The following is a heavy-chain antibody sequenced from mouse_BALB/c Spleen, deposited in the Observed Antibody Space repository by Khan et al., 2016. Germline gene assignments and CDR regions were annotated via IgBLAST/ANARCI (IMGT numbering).Heavy chain of an antibody. Sequence: QVQLQQSGAELVKPGASVKLSCKASGYTFTSYYMYWVKQRPGQGLEWIGEINPSNGGTNFNEKFKSKATLTVDKSSSTAYMQLSSLTSEDSAVXYCTRWGNYLDYWGQGNTLPVSS. V-gene: IGHV1S81*02. J-gene: IGHJ2*01. CDR3: TRWGNYLDY. CDR2: INPSNGGT. CDR1: GYTFTSYY.